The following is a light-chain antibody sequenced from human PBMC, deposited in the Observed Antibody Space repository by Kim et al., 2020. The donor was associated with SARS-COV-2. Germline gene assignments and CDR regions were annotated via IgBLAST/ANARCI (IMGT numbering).Light chain of an antibody. CDR3: QSYDSSLSGYV. V-gene: IGLV1-47*01. CDR1: RSNIGSNY. Sequence: QSVLTQPTSASGTPGQGVTISCVGNRSNIGSNYVYWYQQLPGTAPKLLIYRNNQRPSGVPDRFSGSKSGTSASLAITGLQAEDEADYYCQSYDSSLSGYVFGTGTKVTVL. CDR2: RNN. J-gene: IGLJ1*01.